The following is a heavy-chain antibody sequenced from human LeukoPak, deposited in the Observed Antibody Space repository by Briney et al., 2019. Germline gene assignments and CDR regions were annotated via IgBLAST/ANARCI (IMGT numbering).Heavy chain of an antibody. CDR3: ARDRLHYVEYEKTFDY. V-gene: IGHV3-23*01. Sequence: GGSLRLSCAASGFTFSSYAMSWVGRAPGRGWKWVSAISGSGGSTYYADSVKGRFTISRDNSKNTLYLQMSSLRAEDTAVYYCARDRLHYVEYEKTFDYWGQGTLVTVSS. J-gene: IGHJ4*02. CDR2: ISGSGGST. CDR1: GFTFSSYA. D-gene: IGHD4-17*01.